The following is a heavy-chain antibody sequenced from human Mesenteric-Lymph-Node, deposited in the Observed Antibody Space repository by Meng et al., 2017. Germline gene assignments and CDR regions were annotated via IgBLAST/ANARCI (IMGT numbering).Heavy chain of an antibody. CDR1: GGSINSGDYY. J-gene: IGHJ4*02. CDR3: ARNYYFDY. CDR2: IYYTGST. V-gene: IGHV4-30-4*01. Sequence: LQRSGPEHLNPSQPLSLTCPVSGGSINSGDYYWSWIRQPPGKGLEWIGYIYYTGSTYYNPSLKSRVTISMDTSKNQFSLRLSSVTAADTAVYYCARNYYFDYWGQGTLVTVSS.